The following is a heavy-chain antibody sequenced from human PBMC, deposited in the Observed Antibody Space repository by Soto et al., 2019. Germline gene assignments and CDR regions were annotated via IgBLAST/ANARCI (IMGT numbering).Heavy chain of an antibody. J-gene: IGHJ4*02. D-gene: IGHD6-19*01. Sequence: QLQLQESGPGLVKPSETLSLTCTVSGGSISSSSYYWGWIRQPPGKGLEWIGSIYYSGSTYYNPSLKSRVTISVDTSKNQFSLKLSSVTAADTAVYYCARYLYSSGWYAFDYWGQGTLVTVSS. CDR1: GGSISSSSYY. CDR3: ARYLYSSGWYAFDY. CDR2: IYYSGST. V-gene: IGHV4-39*01.